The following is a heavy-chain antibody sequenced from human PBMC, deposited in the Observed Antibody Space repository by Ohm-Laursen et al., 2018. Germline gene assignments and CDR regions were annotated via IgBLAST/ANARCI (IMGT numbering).Heavy chain of an antibody. Sequence: SLRLSCSASGFTFSNAWMSWVRQAPGKGLEWVAVISYDGSNKYYADSVKGRFTISRDNSKNTLYLQMNSLRAEDTAVYYCAKTWLFRGYDYYFDYWGQGTLVTVSS. V-gene: IGHV3-30*18. CDR3: AKTWLFRGYDYYFDY. CDR1: GFTFSNAW. J-gene: IGHJ4*02. D-gene: IGHD5-12*01. CDR2: ISYDGSNK.